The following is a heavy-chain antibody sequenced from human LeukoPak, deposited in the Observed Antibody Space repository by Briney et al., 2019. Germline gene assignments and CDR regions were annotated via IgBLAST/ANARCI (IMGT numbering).Heavy chain of an antibody. J-gene: IGHJ4*02. Sequence: GGSLRLSCAASGFTLSSQNMNWARQAPGKGLEWVAYISTSGDSTKYADSVEGRFTISRDNVENSLYLLMNSLRVDDTAVYYCVKNGWLDYWGQGIVVTVSS. CDR2: ISTSGDST. V-gene: IGHV3-21*01. CDR1: GFTLSSQN. CDR3: VKNGWLDY. D-gene: IGHD6-19*01.